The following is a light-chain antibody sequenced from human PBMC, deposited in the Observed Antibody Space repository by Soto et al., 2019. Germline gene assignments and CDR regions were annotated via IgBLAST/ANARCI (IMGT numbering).Light chain of an antibody. CDR1: QGISTY. CDR2: AAS. CDR3: QRYNSAPRT. J-gene: IGKJ3*01. V-gene: IGKV1-27*01. Sequence: DIQMTKSPSSLSASVGDRVSITCRASQGISTYLAWYQQKPGRVPKLLIYAASTLQSGVPSRFSGIGSGTDVTLTISSLQPEDVATYYCQRYNSAPRTFGPGPKVDIK.